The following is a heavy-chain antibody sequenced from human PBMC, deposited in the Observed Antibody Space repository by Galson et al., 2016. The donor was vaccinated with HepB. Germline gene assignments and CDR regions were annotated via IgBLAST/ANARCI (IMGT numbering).Heavy chain of an antibody. V-gene: IGHV3-30-3*01. D-gene: IGHD3-10*02. J-gene: IGHJ4*02. CDR3: VPVPQYFDY. CDR1: GFTFSSYA. Sequence: SLRLSCAGSGFTFSSYAMHWVRQAPGKGLEWVSVISYDGSNTYYADSVKGRFTISRDNSKNTLYLQMNSLRGEDTAVYYCVPVPQYFDYWGQGTLVTVSS. CDR2: ISYDGSNT.